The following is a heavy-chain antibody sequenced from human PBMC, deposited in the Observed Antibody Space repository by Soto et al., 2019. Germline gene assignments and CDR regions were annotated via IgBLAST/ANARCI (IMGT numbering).Heavy chain of an antibody. CDR3: ARGGGGYNYEDYYYGMDV. Sequence: GESLKISCKGSGYSFTSYWIGWVRQMPGKGLEWMGIIYPGDSDTRYSPSFQGQVTISADKSISTAYLQWSSLKASDTAMYYCARGGGGYNYEDYYYGMDVWGQGTTVTVSS. CDR2: IYPGDSDT. CDR1: GYSFTSYW. D-gene: IGHD5-12*01. J-gene: IGHJ6*02. V-gene: IGHV5-51*01.